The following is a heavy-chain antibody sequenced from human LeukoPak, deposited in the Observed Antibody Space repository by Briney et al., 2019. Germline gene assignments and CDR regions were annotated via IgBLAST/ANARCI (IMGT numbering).Heavy chain of an antibody. CDR3: AKLISTVDY. CDR1: GFTFSYYG. J-gene: IGHJ4*02. CDR2: ITSDGSDK. Sequence: GRSLRLSCAASGFTFSYYGVHWVRQAPGKGLEWVAVITSDGSDKYHADSVKGRFTISRDNSRDTLYLQMNSLRAEDTAIYYCAKLISTVDYWGQGTLVTVS. V-gene: IGHV3-30*18. D-gene: IGHD2-21*01.